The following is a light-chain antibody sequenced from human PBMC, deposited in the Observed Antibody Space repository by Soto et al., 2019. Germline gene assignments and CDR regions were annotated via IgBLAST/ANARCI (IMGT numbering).Light chain of an antibody. J-gene: IGKJ1*01. Sequence: IVLTQSPVTLAVSPGESAVLSCRASQSVSTSLAWYQHKPGQAPRLFIYDASKRAPGIPARFTGRGSGAHFTLTISSLEPEDIAVYYCQVRDVWPSFGQGTKVEIK. CDR1: QSVSTS. CDR2: DAS. V-gene: IGKV3-11*01. CDR3: QVRDVWPS.